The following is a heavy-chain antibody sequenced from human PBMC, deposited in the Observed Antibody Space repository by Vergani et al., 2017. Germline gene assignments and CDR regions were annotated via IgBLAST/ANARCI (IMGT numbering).Heavy chain of an antibody. CDR1: GGTFSSYA. CDR2: IIPIFGIA. CDR3: ARTLHPKGATNPTFDY. D-gene: IGHD5-24*01. Sequence: QVQLVQSGAEVKKPGSSVKVSCKASGGTFSSYAISWVRQAPGQGLEWMGGIIPIFGIANYAQKFQGRVTITADKSTSTAYMELSSLRSEDTAVYYCARTLHPKGATNPTFDYWGQGTLVTVSS. V-gene: IGHV1-69*17. J-gene: IGHJ4*02.